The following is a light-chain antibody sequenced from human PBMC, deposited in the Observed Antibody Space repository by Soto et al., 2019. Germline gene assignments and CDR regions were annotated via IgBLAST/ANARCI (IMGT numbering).Light chain of an antibody. CDR2: DVT. Sequence: QSVLTQPRSVSGSPGQSVTISCTGTSSDVGGFNSVSWYQHHPDKVPKLMIYDVTKRPSGVPFRFSGSKSGNTASLTISGLRADDEADYYCYSYAGTNTHVFGTGTKVP. V-gene: IGLV2-11*01. CDR3: YSYAGTNTHV. CDR1: SSDVGGFNS. J-gene: IGLJ1*01.